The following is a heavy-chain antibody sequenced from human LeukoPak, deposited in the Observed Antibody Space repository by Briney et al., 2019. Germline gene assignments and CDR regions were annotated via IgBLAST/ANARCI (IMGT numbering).Heavy chain of an antibody. Sequence: QPGGSLRLSCAASGFTVSSSYMNWVRQAPGKGLEWVSVIYTGGSTYYADSVKGRFTISRDNSKNTLYLQMNSLRAEDTAVYYCERDAKKKNYFDCWGQGTLVTVSS. CDR3: ERDAKKKNYFDC. CDR1: GFTVSSSY. CDR2: IYTGGST. J-gene: IGHJ4*02. V-gene: IGHV3-53*01.